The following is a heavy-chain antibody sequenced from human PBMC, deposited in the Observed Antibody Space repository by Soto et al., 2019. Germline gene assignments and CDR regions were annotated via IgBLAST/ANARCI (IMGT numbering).Heavy chain of an antibody. CDR2: LIGGHYGT. Sequence: QPGGSLRLSCTASGFTLQNYAMAWVRQAPGKGLEWVSTLIGGHYGTACSYSVKGRFTVSRDNSKNCLYLQMNSLGVEDTAMYFCAKGKSTGDIDWFDPWGQGSLVTVSS. V-gene: IGHV3-23*01. D-gene: IGHD3-10*01. CDR3: AKGKSTGDIDWFDP. CDR1: GFTLQNYA. J-gene: IGHJ5*02.